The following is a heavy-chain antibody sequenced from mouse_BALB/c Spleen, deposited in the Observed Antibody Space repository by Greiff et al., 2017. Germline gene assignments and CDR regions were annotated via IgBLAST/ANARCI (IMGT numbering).Heavy chain of an antibody. Sequence: VKLMESGPGLVAPSQSLSITCTVSGFSLTDYGVSWIRQPPGKGLEWLGVIWGGGSTYYNSALKSRLSISKDNSKSQVFLKMNSLQTDDTAMYYCAKLGDDGYSLAMDYWGQGTSVTVSS. J-gene: IGHJ4*01. D-gene: IGHD2-3*01. V-gene: IGHV2-6-5*01. CDR3: AKLGDDGYSLAMDY. CDR1: GFSLTDYG. CDR2: IWGGGST.